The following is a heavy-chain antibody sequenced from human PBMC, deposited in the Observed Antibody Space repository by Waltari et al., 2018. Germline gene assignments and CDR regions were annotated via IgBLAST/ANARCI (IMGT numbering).Heavy chain of an antibody. V-gene: IGHV5-51*01. J-gene: IGHJ4*02. CDR2: IYPGDSDN. D-gene: IGHD1-26*01. CDR1: GYSFTSYW. CDR3: ARLSIVGATCDY. Sequence: EVQLVQSGAEVKKPGESLKISCKGSGYSFTSYWIGWVRQMPGKGLEWMGIIYPGDSDNTYSPTIQGQVTISADKSIITAHLQWSSLKASDTAMYYCARLSIVGATCDYWGQGTLVTVSS.